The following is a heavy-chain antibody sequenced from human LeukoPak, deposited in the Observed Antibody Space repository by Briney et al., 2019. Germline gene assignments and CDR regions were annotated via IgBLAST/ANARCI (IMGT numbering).Heavy chain of an antibody. CDR1: GFTFSGSA. CDR3: TSGYSGSYYRDY. CDR2: IRSKANSYAT. V-gene: IGHV3-73*01. D-gene: IGHD1-26*01. J-gene: IGHJ4*02. Sequence: GGSLKLSCAASGFTFSGSAMHWVRHASGKGLEWVGRIRSKANSYATAYAASVKGRFTISRDDSKNTAYLQMNSLKTEDTAVYYCTSGYSGSYYRDYWGQGTLVTVSS.